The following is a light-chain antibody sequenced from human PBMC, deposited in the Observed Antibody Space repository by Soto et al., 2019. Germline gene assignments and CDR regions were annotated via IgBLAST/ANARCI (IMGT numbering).Light chain of an antibody. CDR2: DVS. CDR1: SSDVGAYNY. J-gene: IGLJ3*02. V-gene: IGLV2-14*03. Sequence: QSALTQPASVSGSPGQSITISCTGSSSDVGAYNYVSWYQQHPGKAPKLIMYDVSNRPSGVSNRFSGSKSGNTASLSISGLQPDDEADYYCGSYTSSNTRVFGGGTKLTVL. CDR3: GSYTSSNTRV.